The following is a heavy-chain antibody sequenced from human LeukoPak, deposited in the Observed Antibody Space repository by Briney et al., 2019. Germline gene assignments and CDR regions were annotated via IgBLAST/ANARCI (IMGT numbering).Heavy chain of an antibody. CDR3: ARAKDSSGFEYFQH. Sequence: ASVKVSCKASGYTFTSYDINWVRQATGQGLEWMGWMNPNSGNTGYAQKFQGRVTITRNTSISTAYMELSSLRSDDTAVYYCARAKDSSGFEYFQHWGQGTLVTVSS. CDR2: MNPNSGNT. D-gene: IGHD3-22*01. CDR1: GYTFTSYD. J-gene: IGHJ1*01. V-gene: IGHV1-8*03.